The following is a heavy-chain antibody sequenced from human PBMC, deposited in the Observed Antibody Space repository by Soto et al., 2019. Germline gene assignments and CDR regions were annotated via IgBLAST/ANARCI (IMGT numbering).Heavy chain of an antibody. V-gene: IGHV4-34*01. CDR3: ARGYSYGWDYHYYGMDV. J-gene: IGHJ6*02. D-gene: IGHD5-18*01. CDR1: GGSFSGYY. Sequence: SETLSLTCAVYGGSFSGYYWSWIRQPPGKGLEWIGEINHSGSTNYNPSLKSRVTISVDTSKNQFSLKLSSVTAADTAVYYCARGYSYGWDYHYYGMDVWGQGTTVTVSS. CDR2: INHSGST.